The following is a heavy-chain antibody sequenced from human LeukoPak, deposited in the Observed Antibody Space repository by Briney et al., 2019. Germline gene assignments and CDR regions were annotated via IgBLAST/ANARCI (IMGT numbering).Heavy chain of an antibody. CDR1: GFTFSSYA. D-gene: IGHD6-13*01. V-gene: IGHV3-23*01. J-gene: IGHJ4*02. Sequence: GGSLRLSCAASGFTFSSYAMTWVRQAPGKGLEWVSAISGSGGSTYYADSVKGRFTISRDNSKNTLYMQMNSLRSEDTAVYYCARGLAAGDYWGQGTLVTVSS. CDR2: ISGSGGST. CDR3: ARGLAAGDY.